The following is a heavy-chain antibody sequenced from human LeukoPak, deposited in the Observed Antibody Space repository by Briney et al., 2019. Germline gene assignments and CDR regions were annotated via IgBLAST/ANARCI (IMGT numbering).Heavy chain of an antibody. CDR1: GFTFSSYA. D-gene: IGHD1-26*01. V-gene: IGHV3-30-3*01. J-gene: IGHJ4*02. CDR3: ARDRGELLADY. Sequence: PRRSLRLSCAASGFTFSSYAMHWVSQAPGKGLEWVAVISYDGSNKYYADSVKGRFTISRDNSKNTLYLQMNSLRAEDTAVYYCARDRGELLADYWGQGALVADSS. CDR2: ISYDGSNK.